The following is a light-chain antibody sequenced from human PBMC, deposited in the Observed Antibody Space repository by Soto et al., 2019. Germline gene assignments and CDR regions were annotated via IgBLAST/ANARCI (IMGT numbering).Light chain of an antibody. V-gene: IGLV1-40*01. J-gene: IGLJ1*01. CDR2: GNI. CDR1: SSNIGSGYD. Sequence: QSVLTQPPSVSGAPGQRVTISCTGGSSNIGSGYDVHWYQQLPGTAPKLPIYGNINRPSGVPDRFSASKSGTSASLAITGLQAEDEADYYCQSYDSSLSGSWVFGTGTKLTVL. CDR3: QSYDSSLSGSWV.